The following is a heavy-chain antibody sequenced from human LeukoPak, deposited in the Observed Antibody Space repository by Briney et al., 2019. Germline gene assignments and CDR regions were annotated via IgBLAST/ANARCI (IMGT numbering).Heavy chain of an antibody. CDR2: ISSSGSTI. CDR3: AELGITMIGGV. Sequence: GGSLRLSCAASGFTFSSYEMNWVRQAPGKGLGWVSYISSSGSTIYYADSVKGRSTISRDNAKNSLYLQMNSLGAEDTAVYYCAELGITMIGGVWGKGTTVTVSS. V-gene: IGHV3-48*03. J-gene: IGHJ6*04. D-gene: IGHD3-10*02. CDR1: GFTFSSYE.